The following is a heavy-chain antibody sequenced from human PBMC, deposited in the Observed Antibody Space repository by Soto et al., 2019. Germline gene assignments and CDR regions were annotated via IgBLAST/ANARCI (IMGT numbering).Heavy chain of an antibody. V-gene: IGHV4-30-4*01. Sequence: QVQLQESGPGLVKPSQTLSLTCTVSGGSISSGDYFWSWIRQSPGKGLEWIGYISSIGSTYYNPSLKSRASVSRDTSKTQFSLKLSSVTTTDTAVYYCARGLVMRPYYSHGMDVWGQGTTVTVSS. CDR2: ISSIGST. CDR1: GGSISSGDYF. D-gene: IGHD3-9*01. CDR3: ARGLVMRPYYSHGMDV. J-gene: IGHJ6*02.